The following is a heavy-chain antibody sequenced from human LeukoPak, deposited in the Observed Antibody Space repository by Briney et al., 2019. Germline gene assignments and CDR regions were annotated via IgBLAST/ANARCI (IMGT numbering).Heavy chain of an antibody. CDR3: ARDRLNCSSTSCRERPDWAKDY. Sequence: ASVKVSCKASGYTFTSYYMHWVRHAPAQGLEWMGIINPSGGSTSYAQKFQGRVTMTRDTSTSTVYMELSSLRSADTAVYYCARDRLNCSSTSCRERPDWAKDYWGQGTLVTVSS. CDR1: GYTFTSYY. V-gene: IGHV1-46*01. D-gene: IGHD2-2*01. J-gene: IGHJ4*02. CDR2: INPSGGST.